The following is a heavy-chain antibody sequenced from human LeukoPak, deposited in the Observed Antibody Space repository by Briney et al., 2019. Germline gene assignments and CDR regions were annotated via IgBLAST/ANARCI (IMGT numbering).Heavy chain of an antibody. Sequence: GGSLRLSCAASGFTFSSYGMHWVRQAPGKGLEWVAVIWYDGSNKYYADSVKGRFTISRDNSKNTLYLQMNSLRAEDTAVYYCARDMVGSGWVTYYYYYMDVWGKGTTVTVSS. D-gene: IGHD6-19*01. CDR3: ARDMVGSGWVTYYYYYMDV. J-gene: IGHJ6*03. V-gene: IGHV3-33*01. CDR2: IWYDGSNK. CDR1: GFTFSSYG.